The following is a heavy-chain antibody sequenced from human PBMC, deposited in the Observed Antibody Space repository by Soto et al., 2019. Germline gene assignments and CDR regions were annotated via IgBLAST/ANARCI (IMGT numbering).Heavy chain of an antibody. CDR1: GFTFSSYS. J-gene: IGHJ3*02. D-gene: IGHD3-22*01. V-gene: IGHV3-21*01. Sequence: PGGSLRLSCAASGFTFSSYSMNWVRQAPGKGLEWVSSISSSSSYIYYADSAKGRFTISRDNAKNSLYLQMNSLRAEDTAVYYCARDYYDSSGYPRDAFDIWGQGTMVTVSS. CDR2: ISSSSSYI. CDR3: ARDYYDSSGYPRDAFDI.